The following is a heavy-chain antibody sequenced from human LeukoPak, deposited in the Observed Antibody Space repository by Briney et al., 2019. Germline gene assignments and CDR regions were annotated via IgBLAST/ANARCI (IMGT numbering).Heavy chain of an antibody. J-gene: IGHJ4*02. CDR3: AKSHSLEYRGYFDY. D-gene: IGHD2/OR15-2a*01. V-gene: IGHV3-23*01. CDR1: GFTFSVYA. Sequence: GGSLRLSCATSGFTFSVYAMSCVRQAPGKGLEWVSTISDSGGRTYYADYVQGRFNISRGNSKNNLHLLMNELSADDTAVYYCAKSHSLEYRGYFDYWGQGTLVTVSS. CDR2: ISDSGGRT.